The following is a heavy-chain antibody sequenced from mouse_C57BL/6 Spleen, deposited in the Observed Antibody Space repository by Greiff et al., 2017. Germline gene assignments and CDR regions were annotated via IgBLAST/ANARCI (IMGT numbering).Heavy chain of an antibody. CDR1: GYTFTGYW. J-gene: IGHJ3*01. D-gene: IGHD4-1*02. CDR2: ILPGSGST. V-gene: IGHV1-9*01. Sequence: QVQLQQSGAELMKPGASVKLSCTATGYTFTGYWIEWVKQRPGHGLEWIGEILPGSGSTNYNEKFKSKATLTVDTSSSTAYMQLSSLTSEDSAVYYGAFQLGRSAWFAYWGQGTLVTVSA. CDR3: AFQLGRSAWFAY.